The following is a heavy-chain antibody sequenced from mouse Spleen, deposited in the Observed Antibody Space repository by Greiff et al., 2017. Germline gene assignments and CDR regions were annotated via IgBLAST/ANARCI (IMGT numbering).Heavy chain of an antibody. CDR2: ISNGGVST. J-gene: IGHJ3*01. CDR1: GFAFSSYG. D-gene: IGHD4-1*01. CDR3: TSPGTGPAWFAY. Sequence: EVQVVESGGGLVKPEGSLKLSCAASGFAFSSYGMAWVRQTPEKGLEWVATISNGGVSTYYPDNVKGRFTISRDNAKNTLYLQMSSLTSEDTAMYYCTSPGTGPAWFAYWGQGTLVTVSA. V-gene: IGHV5-12-1*01.